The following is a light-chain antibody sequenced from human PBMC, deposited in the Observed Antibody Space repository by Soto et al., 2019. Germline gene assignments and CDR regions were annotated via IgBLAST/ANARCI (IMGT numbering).Light chain of an antibody. CDR2: DIS. J-gene: IGKJ5*01. CDR3: QHSNIWPFS. CDR1: QDVTTN. Sequence: TQSPGTVSLSTGGGAPLSCRAAQDVTTNFAWYQLRRGPPPRLLIYDISTRATGVPARFSGSGSGTEFTLTISGLQSEDFALYLCQHSNIWPFSFGPGTRLEIK. V-gene: IGKV3-15*01.